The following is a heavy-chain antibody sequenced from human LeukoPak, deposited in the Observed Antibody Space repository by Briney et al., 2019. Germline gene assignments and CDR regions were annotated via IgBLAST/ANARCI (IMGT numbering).Heavy chain of an antibody. V-gene: IGHV3-33*01. CDR3: AANFDF. Sequence: GGSLRLSCAASGFTFSNYGMHWVRQAPGRGLEWVAVIWYDGSTKYYADSVKGRFTISRDNSKNMLYLQMNSLRAEDTAVYYCAANFDFWGQVTLLTVSS. CDR2: IWYDGSTK. CDR1: GFTFSNYG. J-gene: IGHJ4*02.